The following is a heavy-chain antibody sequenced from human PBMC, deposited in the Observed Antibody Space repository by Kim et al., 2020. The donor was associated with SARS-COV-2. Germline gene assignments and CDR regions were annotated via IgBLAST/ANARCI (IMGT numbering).Heavy chain of an antibody. V-gene: IGHV3-33*01. Sequence: GGSLRLSCAASGFTFSSYGMHWVRQAPGKGLEWVAVIWYDGSNKYYADSVKGRFTISRDNSKNTLYLQMNSLRAEDTAVYYCARDPRGYSYGYGWDYWGQGTLVAVSS. CDR3: ARDPRGYSYGYGWDY. J-gene: IGHJ4*02. CDR1: GFTFSSYG. CDR2: IWYDGSNK. D-gene: IGHD5-18*01.